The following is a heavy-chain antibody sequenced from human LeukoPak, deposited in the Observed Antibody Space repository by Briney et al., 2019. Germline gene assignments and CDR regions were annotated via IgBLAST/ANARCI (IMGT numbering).Heavy chain of an antibody. CDR3: SKTLLPYYYGMDV. J-gene: IGHJ6*02. CDR1: GFTFSSYS. CDR2: ISGSGGST. Sequence: GGSLRLSCAASGFTFSSYSMNWVRQAPGKGLEWVSAISGSGGSTYYADSVKGRFTIPRDNSKNTLYLQMNSVRAEDTAVYYWSKTLLPYYYGMDVWGQGTTVTVSS. V-gene: IGHV3-23*01.